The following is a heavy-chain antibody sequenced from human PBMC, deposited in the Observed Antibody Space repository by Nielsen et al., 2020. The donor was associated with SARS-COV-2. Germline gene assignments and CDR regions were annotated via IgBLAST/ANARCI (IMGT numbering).Heavy chain of an antibody. V-gene: IGHV3-30*03. CDR2: ISYDGSNK. J-gene: IGHJ6*02. CDR1: GFTFNSYG. CDR3: ARAASANYYYYYSMDV. Sequence: GESLKISCAASGFTFNSYGMHWVRQAPGKGLEWVAVISYDGSNKYYADSVKGRFTISRDNAKNSLYLQMNSLRAEDTAVYYCARAASANYYYYYSMDVWGQGTTVTVSS.